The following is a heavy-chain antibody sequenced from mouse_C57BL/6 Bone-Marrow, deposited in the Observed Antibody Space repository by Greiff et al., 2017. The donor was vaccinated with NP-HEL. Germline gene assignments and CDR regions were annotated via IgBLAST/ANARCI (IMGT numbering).Heavy chain of an antibody. V-gene: IGHV5-12*01. D-gene: IGHD2-5*01. Sequence: EVKLVESGGGLVQPGGSLKLSCAASGFTFSDYYMYWVRQTPEKRLEWVAYISNGGGSTYYPDTVKGRFTISRDNAKNTLYRQMSRLKSEDTAMYYCARHSPTIVTTFAYWGQGTLVTVSA. J-gene: IGHJ3*01. CDR2: ISNGGGST. CDR3: ARHSPTIVTTFAY. CDR1: GFTFSDYY.